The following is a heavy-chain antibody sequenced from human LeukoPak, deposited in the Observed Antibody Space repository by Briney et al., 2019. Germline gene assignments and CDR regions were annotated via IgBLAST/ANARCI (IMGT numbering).Heavy chain of an antibody. D-gene: IGHD3-10*01. J-gene: IGHJ5*02. Sequence: KSSETLSLTCTVSGGSISSSTYYWGWIRQPPGKGLEWIGSIYYSGSTYYNPSLKSRVTISVDKSKNQFSLKLSSVTAADTAVYYCAENPGGDNWFDPWGQGTLVTVSS. V-gene: IGHV4-39*07. CDR2: IYYSGST. CDR1: GGSISSSTYY. CDR3: AENPGGDNWFDP.